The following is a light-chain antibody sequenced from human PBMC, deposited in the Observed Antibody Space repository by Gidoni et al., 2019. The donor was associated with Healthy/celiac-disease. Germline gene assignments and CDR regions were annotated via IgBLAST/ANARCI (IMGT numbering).Light chain of an antibody. CDR1: QSVLYTPNNKNY. V-gene: IGKV4-1*01. J-gene: IGKJ4*01. Sequence: IVMTQSPDSLPVSLGERATINCKSSQSVLYTPNNKNYLAWYQQKPGQPPKLLIYWASTRESGVPDRFSGSGSGTDFTLTISSLQADDVAVYYCQQYYSSPLTFGGGTKVEIK. CDR2: WAS. CDR3: QQYYSSPLT.